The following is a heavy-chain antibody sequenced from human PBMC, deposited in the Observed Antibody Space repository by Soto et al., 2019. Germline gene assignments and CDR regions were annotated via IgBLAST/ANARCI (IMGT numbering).Heavy chain of an antibody. V-gene: IGHV1-2*02. D-gene: IGHD1-1*01. CDR3: ARDQGGNWNDGNDDAFDI. Sequence: ASVKVSCKASGYTFTGYYMHWVRQAPGQGLEWMGWINPNSGGSNYAQKFQGRVTMTRDTSISTAYMELSRLRSDDTAVYYCARDQGGNWNDGNDDAFDIWGKGTMVTVSS. CDR1: GYTFTGYY. J-gene: IGHJ3*02. CDR2: INPNSGGS.